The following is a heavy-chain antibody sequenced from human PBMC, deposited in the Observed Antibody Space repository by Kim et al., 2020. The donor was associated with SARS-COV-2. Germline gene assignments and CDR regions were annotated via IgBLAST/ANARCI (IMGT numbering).Heavy chain of an antibody. Sequence: SETLSLTCTVSGGSISSYYWSWIRQPPGKGLEWIGYIYYRGSTNYNPSLKSRVTMSVDTSKNQFSLNLRSVTAADTAVYYCARDRGADYSNEFDYWGQGTLVTVSS. CDR2: IYYRGST. J-gene: IGHJ4*02. CDR1: GGSISSYY. D-gene: IGHD4-4*01. CDR3: ARDRGADYSNEFDY. V-gene: IGHV4-59*13.